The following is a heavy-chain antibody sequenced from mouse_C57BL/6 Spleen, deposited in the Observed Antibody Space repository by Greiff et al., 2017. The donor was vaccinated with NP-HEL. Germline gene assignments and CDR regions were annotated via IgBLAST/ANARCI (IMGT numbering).Heavy chain of an antibody. V-gene: IGHV1-55*01. CDR3: AREDYYGREVYAMDY. J-gene: IGHJ4*01. CDR2: IYPGSGST. CDR1: GYTFTSYW. D-gene: IGHD1-1*01. Sequence: QVQLQQPGAELVKPGASVKMSCKASGYTFTSYWITWVKQRPGQGLEWIGDIYPGSGSTNYNEKFKSKATLTVDTSSSTAYMQLSSLTSEDSAVYYCAREDYYGREVYAMDYWGQGTSVTVSS.